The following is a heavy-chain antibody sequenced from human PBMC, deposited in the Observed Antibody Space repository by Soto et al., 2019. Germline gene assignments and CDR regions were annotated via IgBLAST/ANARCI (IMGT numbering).Heavy chain of an antibody. D-gene: IGHD6-19*01. Sequence: EVQLLESGGGLVQPGGSLRLSCVASGFTFSNYVMSWVRQAPGKGLQWVSAISGSGGGTYYADSVKGRFTISRDNSKNTLHLQMNSLRADDTAVYYCAVPTGIEVTGPDYWGQGTLVTVSS. CDR2: ISGSGGGT. CDR3: AVPTGIEVTGPDY. J-gene: IGHJ4*02. CDR1: GFTFSNYV. V-gene: IGHV3-23*01.